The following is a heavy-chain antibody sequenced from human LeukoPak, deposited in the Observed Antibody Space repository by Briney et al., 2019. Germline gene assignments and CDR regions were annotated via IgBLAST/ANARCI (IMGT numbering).Heavy chain of an antibody. Sequence: QSGGSLRLSCAASGFTFSSYAMSWVRQAPGKGLEWVSAISGSGGSTYYADSVKGRFTISRDNSKNTLYLQMNSLRAEDTAVYYCANSFHCSGGSCYFQWFDPWGQGTLVTVSS. CDR1: GFTFSSYA. V-gene: IGHV3-23*01. CDR2: ISGSGGST. J-gene: IGHJ5*02. CDR3: ANSFHCSGGSCYFQWFDP. D-gene: IGHD2-15*01.